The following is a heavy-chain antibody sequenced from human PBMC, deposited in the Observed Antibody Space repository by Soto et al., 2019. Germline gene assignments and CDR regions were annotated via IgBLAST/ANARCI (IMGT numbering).Heavy chain of an antibody. CDR2: IRKDGSQE. CDR3: TRDANYRDASAYYDVFDI. D-gene: IGHD3-16*01. Sequence: DVQLTESGGGLVQPGGSLRLSCGASGFSFGSDWMAWVRQAPGKGLEWVANIRKDGSQEHYTDSVRGRFSVSRENAKDALNLQQNSMRLEDTAVYYCTRDANYRDASAYYDVFDIGGQGTMVTVSS. J-gene: IGHJ3*02. V-gene: IGHV3-7*05. CDR1: GFSFGSDW.